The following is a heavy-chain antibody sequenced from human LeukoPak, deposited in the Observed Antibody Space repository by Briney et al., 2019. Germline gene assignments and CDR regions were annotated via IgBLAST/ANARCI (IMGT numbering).Heavy chain of an antibody. D-gene: IGHD1-14*01. J-gene: IGHJ6*03. CDR1: GFTFSNAW. CDR2: IKQDGSEK. CDR3: ARDMNPGVYYYMDV. Sequence: GGSLRLSCAASGFTFSNAWMSWVRQAPGKGLEWVANIKQDGSEKYYVDSVKGRFTISRDNAKNSLYLQMSSLRAEDTAVYYCARDMNPGVYYYMDVWGKGTTVTVSS. V-gene: IGHV3-7*01.